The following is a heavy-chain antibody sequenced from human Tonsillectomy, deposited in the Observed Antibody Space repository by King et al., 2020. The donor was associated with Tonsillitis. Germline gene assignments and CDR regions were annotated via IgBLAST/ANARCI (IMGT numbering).Heavy chain of an antibody. V-gene: IGHV3-23*04. J-gene: IGHJ4*02. D-gene: IGHD3-16*01. Sequence: VQLVESGGGLVQPGGSLRVSCAASGFIFSKYAMSWVRQAPGKGLEWVSGITGSGGRTFYADSVKGRVTISRDNSNNTLYLQMKSLRAEDTAVYYCAKGGFDYWGQGTLVTVSS. CDR2: ITGSGGRT. CDR3: AKGGFDY. CDR1: GFIFSKYA.